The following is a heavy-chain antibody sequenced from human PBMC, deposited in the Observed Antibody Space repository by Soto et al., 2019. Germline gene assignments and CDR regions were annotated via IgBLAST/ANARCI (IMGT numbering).Heavy chain of an antibody. J-gene: IGHJ4*02. Sequence: GESLKISCKGSGYSFSSYWIGWVRQMPGKGLEWMGIIYPGDSDTTYSPSFQGQVTISADKSISTAYLQWSSLKASDTAMYYCARRSSSWYSTSQTNDFDYWGQGTLVTVSS. D-gene: IGHD6-13*01. CDR2: IYPGDSDT. CDR3: ARRSSSWYSTSQTNDFDY. CDR1: GYSFSSYW. V-gene: IGHV5-51*01.